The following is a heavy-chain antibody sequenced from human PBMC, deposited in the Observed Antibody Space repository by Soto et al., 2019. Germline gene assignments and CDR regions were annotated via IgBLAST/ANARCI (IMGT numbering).Heavy chain of an antibody. V-gene: IGHV4-34*01. D-gene: IGHD6-6*01. J-gene: IGHJ6*02. CDR3: ASGKTRTARPSLRYYYYGLDV. Sequence: PSETLSLTCTIYGGSFSGYYWSWIRQPPGKGLEWIGEINHSGSTNYSPSLKRRVSISVDTSKDKFSLNLSSVTAADTAVYYCASGKTRTARPSLRYYYYGLDVWGQGTTVTVS. CDR2: INHSGST. CDR1: GGSFSGYY.